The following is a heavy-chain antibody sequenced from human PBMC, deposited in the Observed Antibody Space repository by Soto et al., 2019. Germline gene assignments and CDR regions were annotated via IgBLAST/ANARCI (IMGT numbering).Heavy chain of an antibody. D-gene: IGHD6-6*01. V-gene: IGHV4-34*01. CDR3: ARGGIAARQFDY. Sequence: PSETLSLTCAVYGGSFSGYYWGWIRQPPGKGLEWIGEINHSGSTNYNPSLKSRVTISVDTSKNQFSLKLSSVTAADTAVYYCARGGIAARQFDYWGQGTLVTVSS. CDR1: GGSFSGYY. J-gene: IGHJ4*02. CDR2: INHSGST.